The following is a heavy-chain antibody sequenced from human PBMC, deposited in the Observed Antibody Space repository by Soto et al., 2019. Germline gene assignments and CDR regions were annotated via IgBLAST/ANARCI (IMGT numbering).Heavy chain of an antibody. CDR3: GREEELVANFDY. CDR2: ISYDGSNK. CDR1: GFTFSSYA. D-gene: IGHD1-26*01. V-gene: IGHV3-30-3*01. Sequence: GGSLRLSCAASGFTFSSYAMHWVRQAPGKGLEWVAVISYDGSNKYYADSVKGRFTISRDNSKNTLYLQMNSLRAEDTAVYYCGREEELVANFDYWGQGTLPTVSS. J-gene: IGHJ4*02.